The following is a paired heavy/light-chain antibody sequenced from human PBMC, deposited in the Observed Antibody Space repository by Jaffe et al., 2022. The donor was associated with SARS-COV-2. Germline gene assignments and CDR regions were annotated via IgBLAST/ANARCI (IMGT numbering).Light chain of an antibody. CDR1: STDVGGYDY. J-gene: IGLJ3*02. CDR3: CSHAGSYSHWV. Sequence: QSALTQPRSVSGSPGQSVTISCTGTSTDVGGYDYVSWYQQHPGKAPKVMIYDVTLRPSGVPDRFSGSKSGNTASLTISGLQAEDEADYYCCSHAGSYSHWVFGGGTKLTVL. V-gene: IGLV2-11*01. CDR2: DVT.
Heavy chain of an antibody. CDR1: GFTFSHYE. D-gene: IGHD2-2*01. CDR2: ISRSGDNR. V-gene: IGHV3-48*03. CDR3: ARERSTSGFDF. Sequence: EVQLVESGGGLVQPGGSLRLSCAASGFTFSHYEMNWVRQAPGKGLEWVSYISRSGDNRDYADPVKGRFTISRDNAKNSLHLQMNSLRAEDTAVYYCARERSTSGFDFWGPGTLVAVSS. J-gene: IGHJ4*02.